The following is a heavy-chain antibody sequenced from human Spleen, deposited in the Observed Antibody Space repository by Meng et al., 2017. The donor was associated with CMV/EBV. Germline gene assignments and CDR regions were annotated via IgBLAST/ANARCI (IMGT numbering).Heavy chain of an antibody. Sequence: ASVKVSCKASGDTFSSDTMSWVRQAPGKGFEWMGWINPNSGGTNYPQKFQGRVTMTRDTSITTVYMELSRLRSDDTALYYCARGHEILTDEYYYHHMDVWGQGTTVTVSS. J-gene: IGHJ6*02. CDR2: INPNSGGT. CDR3: ARGHEILTDEYYYHHMDV. CDR1: GDTFSSDT. D-gene: IGHD3-9*01. V-gene: IGHV1-2*02.